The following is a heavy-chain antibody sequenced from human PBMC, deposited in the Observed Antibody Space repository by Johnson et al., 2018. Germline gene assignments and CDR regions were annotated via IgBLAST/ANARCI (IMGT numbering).Heavy chain of an antibody. CDR2: IYPGDSDT. J-gene: IGHJ3*02. CDR3: ASGHVLSGYYFDAFDI. V-gene: IGHV5-51*01. D-gene: IGHD3-22*01. Sequence: EVQLLESGAEVNKXGESLKISCKGSGYSFTSYWIGWVRQMPGKGLEWVGIIYPGDSDTRYSPSFQGRFTISADKSISTAYLQWTSLKAADTAIYYCASGHVLSGYYFDAFDIWGQGTMVTVSS. CDR1: GYSFTSYW.